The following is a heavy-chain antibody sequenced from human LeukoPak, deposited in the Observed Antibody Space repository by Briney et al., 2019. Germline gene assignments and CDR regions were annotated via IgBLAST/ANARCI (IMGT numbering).Heavy chain of an antibody. CDR3: ARIAPTHDY. D-gene: IGHD6-13*01. V-gene: IGHV4-34*01. CDR1: GGSFSGYY. Sequence: SETLSLTCAVYGGSFSGYYWSWIRQPPGKGLEWIGEINHGGSTNYNPSLKSRVTISVDTPKNQFSLKLSSVTAADTAVYYCARIAPTHDYWGQGTLVTVSS. J-gene: IGHJ4*02. CDR2: INHGGST.